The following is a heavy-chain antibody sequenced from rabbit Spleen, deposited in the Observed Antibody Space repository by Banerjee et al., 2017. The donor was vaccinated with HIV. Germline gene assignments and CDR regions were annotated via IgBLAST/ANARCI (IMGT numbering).Heavy chain of an antibody. Sequence: QEQLEASGGDLVKPEGSLTLTCTASGFSFSSKLYMCWVRQPPGKGLEWIGCIYGGTSGTTYYATWAKGRFTVSKTSSTTVTLQATSLTVADTATYFCARDKELAIWGYEFDLWGQGTLVTVS. V-gene: IGHV1S45*01. D-gene: IGHD3-1*01. CDR2: IYGGTSGTT. CDR1: GFSFSSKLY. CDR3: ARDKELAIWGYEFDL. J-gene: IGHJ6*01.